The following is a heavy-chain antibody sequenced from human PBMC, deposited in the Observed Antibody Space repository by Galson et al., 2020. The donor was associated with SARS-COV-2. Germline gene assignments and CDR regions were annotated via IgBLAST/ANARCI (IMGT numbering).Heavy chain of an antibody. CDR3: AREASWAMFAMDV. Sequence: GGSLRLSCLVSGFPFNSYTMNWVRQAPGKGLEWVSAISSGSVYIYNADSVKGRFTISRDNAKNSLYLQMNSLKAEDTAVYFCAREASWAMFAMDVWGQGTTVTVSS. V-gene: IGHV3-21*01. J-gene: IGHJ6*02. D-gene: IGHD3-10*02. CDR1: GFPFNSYT. CDR2: ISSGSVYI.